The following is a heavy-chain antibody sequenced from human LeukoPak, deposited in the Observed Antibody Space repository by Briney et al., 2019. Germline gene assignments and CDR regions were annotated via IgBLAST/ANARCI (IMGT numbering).Heavy chain of an antibody. CDR1: GGTFSSYA. Sequence: ASVKVSCKASGGTFSSYAISWVRQAPGQGLEWMGGIIPIFGTANYAQKFQGRVTITADESTSTAYMELSSLRSEDTAVYYCARSAVVAATPFDYWGQGTLVTVSS. CDR3: ARSAVVAATPFDY. CDR2: IIPIFGTA. D-gene: IGHD2-15*01. J-gene: IGHJ4*02. V-gene: IGHV1-69*13.